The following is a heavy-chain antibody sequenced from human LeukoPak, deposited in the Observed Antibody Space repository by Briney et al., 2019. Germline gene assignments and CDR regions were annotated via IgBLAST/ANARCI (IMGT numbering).Heavy chain of an antibody. CDR2: ITWNSATI. J-gene: IGHJ4*02. Sequence: PGGSLRLSCATSGFTFDDYAMHWVRQAPGKGLEWVSSITWNSATIVYADSVKGRFTISRDNAKNSVYLQMNSLRAEDTALYYCAKGRGFFEGACFDYWGRGTLVTVSS. CDR1: GFTFDDYA. D-gene: IGHD3-3*01. CDR3: AKGRGFFEGACFDY. V-gene: IGHV3-9*01.